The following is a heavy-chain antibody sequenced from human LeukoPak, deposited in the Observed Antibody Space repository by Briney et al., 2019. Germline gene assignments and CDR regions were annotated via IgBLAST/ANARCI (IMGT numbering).Heavy chain of an antibody. D-gene: IGHD2-21*02. V-gene: IGHV4-38-2*02. CDR1: GYSISSGYY. J-gene: IGHJ3*02. CDR3: ASGYCGGACQLGGVDM. Sequence: PSETLSLTCTVSGYSISSGYYWGWIRQPPGKGLEWIGSIYHSGSTYYNPSLKSRVTISVDTSKNQFSLKLSSVSPADTAVYYWASGYCGGACQLGGVDMWGQGTMVTVSS. CDR2: IYHSGST.